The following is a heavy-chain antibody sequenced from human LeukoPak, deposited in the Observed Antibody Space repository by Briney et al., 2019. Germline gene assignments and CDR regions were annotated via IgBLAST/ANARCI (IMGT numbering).Heavy chain of an antibody. CDR3: ARDRNGDYYFDY. Sequence: SETLSLTCTVSGGSISSGGYYWSWIRQHPGKGLEWIGYIHYSGSTYYNPSLKSRVTISVDTSENQFSLKLSSVTAADTAVYYCARDRNGDYYFDYWGQGTLVTVSS. V-gene: IGHV4-31*03. J-gene: IGHJ4*02. CDR1: GGSISSGGYY. D-gene: IGHD5-24*01. CDR2: IHYSGST.